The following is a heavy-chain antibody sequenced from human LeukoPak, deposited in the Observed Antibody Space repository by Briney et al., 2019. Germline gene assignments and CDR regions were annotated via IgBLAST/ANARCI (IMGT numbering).Heavy chain of an antibody. CDR1: GFTFDTYT. CDR3: TRGLVVVAQYFQH. Sequence: GGSLRLSCAASGFTFDTYTMTWGRPAPGPGLAWVSYIDTTSTTMYYADSVKGRFTISRDNAKNSLYLQMNSLRVEDTAVYYCTRGLVVVAQYFQHWGQGTLVTVSS. J-gene: IGHJ1*01. CDR2: IDTTSTTM. V-gene: IGHV3-48*01. D-gene: IGHD2-15*01.